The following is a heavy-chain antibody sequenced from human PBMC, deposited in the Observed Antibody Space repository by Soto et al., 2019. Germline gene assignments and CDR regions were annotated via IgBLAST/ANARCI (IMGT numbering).Heavy chain of an antibody. CDR2: IYYSGST. Sequence: SETLSLTCPVSGGSVSSGDYYWSWIRQPPGKGLEWIGYIYYSGSTYYNPSLKSRVTISVDTSKNQFSLKLSSVTAADTAVYYCARVLPPRYSSSRAFDYWGQGTLVTVSS. J-gene: IGHJ4*02. CDR1: GGSVSSGDYY. CDR3: ARVLPPRYSSSRAFDY. V-gene: IGHV4-30-4*01. D-gene: IGHD6-13*01.